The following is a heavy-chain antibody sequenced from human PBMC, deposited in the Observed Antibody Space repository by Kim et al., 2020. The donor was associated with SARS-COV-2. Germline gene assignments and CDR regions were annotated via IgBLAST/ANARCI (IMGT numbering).Heavy chain of an antibody. CDR2: IIPILGIA. J-gene: IGHJ3*02. CDR1: GGTFSSYA. V-gene: IGHV1-69*04. D-gene: IGHD6-19*01. Sequence: SVKVSCKASGGTFSSYAISWVRQAPGEGLEWMGRIIPILGIANYAQKFQGRVTITADKSTSTAYMELSSLRSEDTAVYYCARTPVAGTGEYAFDIWGQGTMVTVSS. CDR3: ARTPVAGTGEYAFDI.